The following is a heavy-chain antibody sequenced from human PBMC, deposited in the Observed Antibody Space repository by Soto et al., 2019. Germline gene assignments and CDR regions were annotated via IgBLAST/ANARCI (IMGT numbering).Heavy chain of an antibody. CDR2: IYQRGYA. CDR1: GGSISSSRW. Sequence: ASETLSLSCAVSGGSISSSRWWNWVRQPPGKGLEWIGDIYQRGYANYVPSLKSRLTISVDRSKSQISLTLRSVTAADTAIYYCASRDPYGDYAHAFDVWGRGTMVTVSS. CDR3: ASRDPYGDYAHAFDV. J-gene: IGHJ3*01. V-gene: IGHV4-4*02. D-gene: IGHD4-17*01.